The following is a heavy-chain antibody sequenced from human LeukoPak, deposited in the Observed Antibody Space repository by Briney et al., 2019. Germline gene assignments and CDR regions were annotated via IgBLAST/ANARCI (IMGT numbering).Heavy chain of an antibody. Sequence: GGSLRLSCAVSGFTFSSYAMHWVRQAPGKGLEWVALISYDGSNKYYAESVEGRFTISRDNSKNTLYLQMNGLRAEDTAVYYCARESLVGPTPPLDYWGQGTLVTVSS. CDR1: GFTFSSYA. J-gene: IGHJ4*02. V-gene: IGHV3-30*04. D-gene: IGHD1-26*01. CDR2: ISYDGSNK. CDR3: ARESLVGPTPPLDY.